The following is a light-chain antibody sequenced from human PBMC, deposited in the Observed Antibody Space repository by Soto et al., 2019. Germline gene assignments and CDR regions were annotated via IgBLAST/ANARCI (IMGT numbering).Light chain of an antibody. CDR3: QQYGSSALT. CDR1: QSVSSIY. Sequence: EIVLTQSPGTLSLSPGERATLSCRASQSVSSIYLAWYQQKPGQAPRLLIYGASSRATGIPDRFSGSGSGTDFTLTISRLEPEDFAVYYCQQYGSSALTFXGGTKVDIK. CDR2: GAS. V-gene: IGKV3-20*01. J-gene: IGKJ4*01.